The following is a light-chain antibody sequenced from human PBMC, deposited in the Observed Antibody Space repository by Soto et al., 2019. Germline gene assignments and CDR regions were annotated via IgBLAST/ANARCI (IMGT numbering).Light chain of an antibody. J-gene: IGKJ4*01. CDR1: QSINSR. CDR3: QHYYAYPLT. V-gene: IGKV1-5*03. CDR2: EAS. Sequence: DIQMTQSPSTLSASVGDRVTITCRASQSINSRLAWYQQKPGKAPKLLIYEASSLQSGVPTRFSGSGSGTEFTLTISSLQPDDFATYYCQHYYAYPLTFGGGTKVDI.